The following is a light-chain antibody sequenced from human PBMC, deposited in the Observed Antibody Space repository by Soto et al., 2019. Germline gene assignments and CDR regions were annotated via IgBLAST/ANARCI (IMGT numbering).Light chain of an antibody. Sequence: EIVVTQVPPALSGSPRERATLSCRASQSVSSHLAWYQQNPGQAPRLLIYGASTRATGIPARFSGSGSGTDFTLTISRLEPEDFAVYYCQQYGSSPITFGQGTRLEIK. V-gene: IGKV3-15*01. J-gene: IGKJ5*01. CDR2: GAS. CDR3: QQYGSSPIT. CDR1: QSVSSH.